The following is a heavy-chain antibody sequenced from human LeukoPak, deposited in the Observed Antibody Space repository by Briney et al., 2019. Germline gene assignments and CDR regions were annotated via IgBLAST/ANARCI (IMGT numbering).Heavy chain of an antibody. Sequence: SETLSLTCAVYGGSFSGYYWSWIRQTPGKGLEWIGELNHSGSTNYNPSLKSRVTISEDTSKNQFSLKLSSVTAADTAVYYCARGRPRYYYGSRSPVAYWGQGTLVTVSS. J-gene: IGHJ4*02. D-gene: IGHD3-10*01. CDR1: GGSFSGYY. V-gene: IGHV4-34*01. CDR2: LNHSGST. CDR3: ARGRPRYYYGSRSPVAY.